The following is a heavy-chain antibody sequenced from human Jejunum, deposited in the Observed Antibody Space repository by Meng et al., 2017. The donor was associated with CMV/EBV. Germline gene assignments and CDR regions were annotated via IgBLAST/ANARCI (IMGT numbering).Heavy chain of an antibody. CDR1: GGSISSGDYY. D-gene: IGHD1-26*01. CDR2: IYYSGST. V-gene: IGHV4-30-4*01. CDR3: ARGQRSYSGSYPEWFDP. Sequence: EWVPGPVTPSQTLSLTCTVSGGSISSGDYYWCWIRQPPGKGLEWIGCIYYSGSTYYNPSLKGRVTISVDTSKNQFSLNLSSVTAADTAVYYCARGQRSYSGSYPEWFDPWGQGTLVTVS. J-gene: IGHJ5*02.